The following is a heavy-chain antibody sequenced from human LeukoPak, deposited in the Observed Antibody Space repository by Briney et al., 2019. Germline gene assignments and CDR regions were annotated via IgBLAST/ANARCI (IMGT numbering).Heavy chain of an antibody. CDR3: AIGDSSGYYYQYFQH. D-gene: IGHD3-22*01. CDR2: IYSGGST. CDR1: GFTVSRNY. J-gene: IGHJ1*01. V-gene: IGHV3-53*01. Sequence: GGSLRLSCAASGFTVSRNYMSWVRQAPGKGLERVSVIYSGGSTYYADSVKGRFTISRDNSKNTLYLQMNGLRAEDTAVYYCAIGDSSGYYYQYFQHWGQGTLVTVSS.